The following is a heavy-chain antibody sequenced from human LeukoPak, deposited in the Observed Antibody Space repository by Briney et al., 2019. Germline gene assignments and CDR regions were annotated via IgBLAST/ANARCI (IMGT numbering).Heavy chain of an antibody. V-gene: IGHV3-7*01. CDR2: IKQDGSEK. J-gene: IGHJ4*02. D-gene: IGHD1-26*01. Sequence: GGSLRLSCAASGFIFRSYWMSWVRQAPGKGLEWVANIKQDGSEKYYVDSVKGRFTISRDNAKNSLYLQMKSLRAEDTAVYYCAREGAPWGQGTLVTVSS. CDR3: AREGAP. CDR1: GFIFRSYW.